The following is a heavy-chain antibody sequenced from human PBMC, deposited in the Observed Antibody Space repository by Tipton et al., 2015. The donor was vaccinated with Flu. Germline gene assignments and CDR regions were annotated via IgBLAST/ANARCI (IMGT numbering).Heavy chain of an antibody. J-gene: IGHJ4*02. CDR1: GGSISDYY. V-gene: IGHV4-4*08. Sequence: TLSLTCTVSGGSISDYYWSWIRQPPGKGLVWIAYSSGSSGHTNYNPSLKSRVTISIDTSKSHFSLNLTSVTAADTAVYYCASGISGWYVDWGQGTLVTVTS. D-gene: IGHD6-19*01. CDR2: SSGSSGHT. CDR3: ASGISGWYVD.